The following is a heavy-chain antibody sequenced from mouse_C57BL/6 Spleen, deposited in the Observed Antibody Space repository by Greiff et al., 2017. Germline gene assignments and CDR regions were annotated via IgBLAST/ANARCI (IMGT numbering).Heavy chain of an antibody. J-gene: IGHJ2*01. CDR3: TRDYYGSSLDY. CDR1: GFTFSSYA. CDR2: ISSGGDYI. V-gene: IGHV5-9-1*02. Sequence: DVHLVESGEGLVKPGGSLKLSCAASGFTFSSYAMSWVRQTPEKRLEWVAYISSGGDYIYYADTVKGRFTISRDNARNTLYLQMSSLKSEDTAMYYCTRDYYGSSLDYWGQGTTLTVSS. D-gene: IGHD1-1*01.